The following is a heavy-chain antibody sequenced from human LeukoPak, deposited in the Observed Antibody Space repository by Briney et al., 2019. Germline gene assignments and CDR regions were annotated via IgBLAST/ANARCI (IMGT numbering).Heavy chain of an antibody. J-gene: IGHJ4*02. CDR3: ARDLRPSDH. V-gene: IGHV3-74*01. CDR2: INGDGSHI. Sequence: GGSLRLSCVASGFTFSDYWIHWVRQAPGKGLVWVSGINGDGSHINYADSVKGRFTVSRDNAKNTVHLQVNSLRAEDTAVYYCARDLRPSDHWGQGTLVTVSS. CDR1: GFTFSDYW. D-gene: IGHD4-17*01.